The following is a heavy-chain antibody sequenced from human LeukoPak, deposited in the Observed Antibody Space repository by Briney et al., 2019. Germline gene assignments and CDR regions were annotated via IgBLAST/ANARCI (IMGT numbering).Heavy chain of an antibody. Sequence: AASVKVSCKASGYTFTSYGISWVRQAPGQGLEWMGWISAYNGNTNYAQRLQGRVTMTTDTSASTAYMELRSLRSDDTAVYYCARDQIGYYYGSGSHYYMDVWGKGTTVTVSS. CDR3: ARDQIGYYYGSGSHYYMDV. J-gene: IGHJ6*03. D-gene: IGHD3-10*01. V-gene: IGHV1-18*01. CDR2: ISAYNGNT. CDR1: GYTFTSYG.